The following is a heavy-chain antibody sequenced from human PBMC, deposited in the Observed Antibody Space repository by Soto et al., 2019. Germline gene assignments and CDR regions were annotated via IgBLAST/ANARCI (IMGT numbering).Heavy chain of an antibody. CDR3: ARAANYDFRKQPGGGYYYYYMDV. CDR2: INAGNGNT. V-gene: IGHV1-3*01. D-gene: IGHD3-3*01. J-gene: IGHJ6*03. CDR1: GYTFTSYA. Sequence: ASVKVSCKASGYTFTSYAMHWVRQAPGQRLEWMGWINAGNGNTKYSQKFQGRVTITRDTSASTAYMELSSLRSEDTAVYYCARAANYDFRKQPGGGYYYYYMDVWGKGTTVTVSS.